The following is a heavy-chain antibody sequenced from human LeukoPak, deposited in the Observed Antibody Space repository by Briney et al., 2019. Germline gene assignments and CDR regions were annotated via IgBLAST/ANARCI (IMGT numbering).Heavy chain of an antibody. CDR2: IRYDGSNK. Sequence: PGGSLRLSCAASGFTFSSYGMHWVRQAPGKGLEWVAFIRYDGSNKYYADSVKGRFTISRDNSKNTLYLQMNSLRAEDTAVYYCAKVAIGGSYYGAFDIWGQGTMVTVSS. D-gene: IGHD1-26*01. CDR1: GFTFSSYG. CDR3: AKVAIGGSYYGAFDI. J-gene: IGHJ3*02. V-gene: IGHV3-30*02.